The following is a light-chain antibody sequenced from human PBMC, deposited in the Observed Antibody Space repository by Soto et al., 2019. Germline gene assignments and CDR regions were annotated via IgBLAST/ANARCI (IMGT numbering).Light chain of an antibody. CDR1: KSDIGVYDF. J-gene: IGLJ1*01. CDR2: EVV. V-gene: IGLV2-8*01. Sequence: QSVLTQPPSASGSPGQPVTISCTGTKSDIGVYDFVSWYQHHPGKAPRLIIYEVVQRPSGVPDRFSGPKSGNTASLTVSGLQAADEADYFCKSYAGSNTYVFGSGTKVTVL. CDR3: KSYAGSNTYV.